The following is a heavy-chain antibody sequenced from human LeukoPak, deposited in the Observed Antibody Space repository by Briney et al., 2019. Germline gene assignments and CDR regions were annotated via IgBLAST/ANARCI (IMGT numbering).Heavy chain of an antibody. V-gene: IGHV4-34*01. CDR1: GGSFSGYY. D-gene: IGHD3-22*01. CDR2: INDSGST. CDR3: ARGHSDSSGYYPSYYYYYYYMDV. J-gene: IGHJ6*03. Sequence: PSETLSLTCAVYGGSFSGYYWSWIRQPPGKGLEWIWEINDSGSTNYNPSLKSRVTISVDTSKNQFSLKLSSVTAADTAVYYCARGHSDSSGYYPSYYYYYYYMDVWGKGTTVTVSS.